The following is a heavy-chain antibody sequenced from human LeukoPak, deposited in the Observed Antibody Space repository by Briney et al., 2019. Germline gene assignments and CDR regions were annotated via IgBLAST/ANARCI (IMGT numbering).Heavy chain of an antibody. D-gene: IGHD6-19*01. V-gene: IGHV1-46*01. CDR1: GYIFTGYY. J-gene: IGHJ5*02. CDR2: INPRGGST. Sequence: ASVKVSCKASGYIFTGYYIHWVRQAPGQGLEWMGIINPRGGSTTYAQKFQGRLTMTRDSSTSTVYMELSSLTSEDTAVYYCALYSNGWSPWGQGTLVTVSS. CDR3: ALYSNGWSP.